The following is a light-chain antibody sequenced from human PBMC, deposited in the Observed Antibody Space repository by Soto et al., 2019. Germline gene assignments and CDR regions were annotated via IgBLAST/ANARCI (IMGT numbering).Light chain of an antibody. CDR2: GAS. V-gene: IGKV3-20*01. Sequence: IVLTQSPGTLSLSPWERATLSCRASQSVSSNLAWYQQKPGQAPRLLIYGASTRATGIPARFTGSGSGTDFTLTISRLEPEDFAVFYCHQYGSSPQTFGLGTKVDIK. CDR3: HQYGSSPQT. CDR1: QSVSSN. J-gene: IGKJ1*01.